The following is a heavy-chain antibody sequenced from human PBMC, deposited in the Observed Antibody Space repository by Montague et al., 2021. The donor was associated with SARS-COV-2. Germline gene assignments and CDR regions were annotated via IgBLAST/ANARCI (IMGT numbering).Heavy chain of an antibody. J-gene: IGHJ4*02. CDR3: ARGSVGGYYLDY. CDR2: IRNDGGNA. CDR1: GFIFSSYA. V-gene: IGHV3-33*01. Sequence: SLRLSCAASGFIFSSYAMHWVRQAPGKGLEWVSPIRNDGGNADYADSVKGRFTISRDNFMNTLYLQMNSLRAEDTAVYYCARGSVGGYYLDYWGQGIMVTVS. D-gene: IGHD3-3*01.